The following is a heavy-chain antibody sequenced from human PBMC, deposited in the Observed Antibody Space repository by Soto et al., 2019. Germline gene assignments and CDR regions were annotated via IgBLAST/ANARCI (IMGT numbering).Heavy chain of an antibody. CDR1: GYSFTSYW. CDR3: ARLQSYDFWSGYYSYYYYGMDV. CDR2: IYPGDSDT. V-gene: IGHV5-51*01. Sequence: GESLKISCKGSGYSFTSYWIGWVRQMPGKGLEWMGIIYPGDSDTRYSPSFQGQVTISADKSISTAYLQWSSLKASDTAMYYCARLQSYDFWSGYYSYYYYGMDVWGQGTTVTVSS. D-gene: IGHD3-3*01. J-gene: IGHJ6*02.